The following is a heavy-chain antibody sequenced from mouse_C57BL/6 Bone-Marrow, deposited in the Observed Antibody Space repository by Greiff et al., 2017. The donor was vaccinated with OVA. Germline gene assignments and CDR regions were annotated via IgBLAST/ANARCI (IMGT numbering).Heavy chain of an antibody. Sequence: VKLKESGAELARPGASVKLSCKASGYTFTSYGISWVKQRTGQGLEWIGEIYPRSGNTYYNEKFKGKATLTADKSSSTAYMELRSLTSEDSAVYFCARDDGYYLYWYFDVWGTGTTVTVSS. J-gene: IGHJ1*03. CDR1: GYTFTSYG. CDR2: IYPRSGNT. V-gene: IGHV1-81*01. D-gene: IGHD2-3*01. CDR3: ARDDGYYLYWYFDV.